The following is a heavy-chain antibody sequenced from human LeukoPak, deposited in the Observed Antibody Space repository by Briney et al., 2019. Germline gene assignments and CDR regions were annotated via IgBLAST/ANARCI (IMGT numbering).Heavy chain of an antibody. CDR2: IYYSGST. D-gene: IGHD5-24*01. Sequence: PSETLSLTCTVSGGSISSYYWSWIRQPPGKGLEWTGYIYYSGSTNYNPSLKSRVTISVDTSKNQFSLKLSSVTAADTAVYYCARGTDERWLQWGNYYMDVWGKGTTVTVSS. CDR1: GGSISSYY. J-gene: IGHJ6*03. CDR3: ARGTDERWLQWGNYYMDV. V-gene: IGHV4-59*01.